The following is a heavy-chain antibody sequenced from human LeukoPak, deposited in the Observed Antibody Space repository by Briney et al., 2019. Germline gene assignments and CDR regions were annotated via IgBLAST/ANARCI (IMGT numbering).Heavy chain of an antibody. CDR1: GFTFNEYA. CDR3: VKGRTRADS. V-gene: IGHV3-49*03. CDR2: IRSKGSGGTI. D-gene: IGHD3-3*01. J-gene: IGHJ4*02. Sequence: TGGSLRLSCTASGFTFNEYAMSWFRQAPGKGLEWVGFIRSKGSGGTIEYAASVKGRFTLSRDDSKSIVSLQMNSLQSEDTAVYYCVKGRTRADSWGQGTLVTVSS.